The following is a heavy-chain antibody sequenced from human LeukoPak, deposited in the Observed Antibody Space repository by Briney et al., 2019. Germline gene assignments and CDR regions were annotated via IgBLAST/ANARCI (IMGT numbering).Heavy chain of an antibody. CDR2: ISSSSSYI. Sequence: PGGSLRLSCAASGFTFSSYSMNWVRQAPGKGLEWVSSISSSSSYIYYADSVKGRFTISRDNAKNSLYLQMNSLRAEDTAVYYCARDALRSGHSPGAFDIWGQGTMVTVSS. D-gene: IGHD2-15*01. CDR1: GFTFSSYS. J-gene: IGHJ3*02. CDR3: ARDALRSGHSPGAFDI. V-gene: IGHV3-21*01.